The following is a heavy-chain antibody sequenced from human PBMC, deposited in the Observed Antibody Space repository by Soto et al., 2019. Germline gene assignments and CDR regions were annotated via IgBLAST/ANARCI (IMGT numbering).Heavy chain of an antibody. CDR2: IYSGGST. CDR3: ARARTTFGYYYGMDV. Sequence: GGSLRLSCAASGFTFSSNYMSWVRQAPGKGLEWVSVIYSGGSTYYADSVKGRFTISRDNSKNTLYLQMNSLRAEDTAVYYCARARTTFGYYYGMDVWGQGTTVTVS. CDR1: GFTFSSNY. J-gene: IGHJ6*02. V-gene: IGHV3-53*01. D-gene: IGHD4-17*01.